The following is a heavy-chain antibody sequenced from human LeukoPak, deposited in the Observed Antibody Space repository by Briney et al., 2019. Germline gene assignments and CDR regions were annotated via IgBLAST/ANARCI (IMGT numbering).Heavy chain of an antibody. J-gene: IGHJ5*02. Sequence: SETLSLTCTVSGGSISSYYWSWIRQPPGKGLEWIGEINHSGSTNYNPSLKSRVTISVDTSKNQFSLKLSSVTAADTAVYYCARGHYDFWSGYYSSNWFDPWGQGTLVTVSS. V-gene: IGHV4-34*01. CDR3: ARGHYDFWSGYYSSNWFDP. CDR1: GGSISSYY. CDR2: INHSGST. D-gene: IGHD3-3*01.